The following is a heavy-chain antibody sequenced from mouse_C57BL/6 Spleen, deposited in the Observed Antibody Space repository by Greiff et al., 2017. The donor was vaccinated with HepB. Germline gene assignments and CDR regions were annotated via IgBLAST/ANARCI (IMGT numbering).Heavy chain of an antibody. CDR1: GYAFSSSW. D-gene: IGHD2-3*01. J-gene: IGHJ1*03. CDR3: ARVREDGRGYFDV. Sequence: VQLQQSGPELVKPGASVKISCKASGYAFSSSWMNWVKQRPGKGLEWIGRIYPGDGDTNYNGKFKGKATLTADKSSSTAYMQLSSLPSEDSAVYFCARVREDGRGYFDVWGTGTTVTVSS. V-gene: IGHV1-82*01. CDR2: IYPGDGDT.